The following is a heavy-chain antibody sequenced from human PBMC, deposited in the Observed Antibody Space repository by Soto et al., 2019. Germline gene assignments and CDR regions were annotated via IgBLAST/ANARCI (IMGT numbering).Heavy chain of an antibody. Sequence: QVQLVESGGGVVQPGRSLRLSCAASGFSFSSYAMHWVRQAPGKGLEWVAVISNDGSNEHYADSLKGRFSISRDNSKNTLYLQMSSLRPEDTAVYYCAREYSLAVLAPGYWGQGTLVTVSS. CDR3: AREYSLAVLAPGY. J-gene: IGHJ4*02. CDR2: ISNDGSNE. V-gene: IGHV3-30-3*01. D-gene: IGHD5-18*01. CDR1: GFSFSSYA.